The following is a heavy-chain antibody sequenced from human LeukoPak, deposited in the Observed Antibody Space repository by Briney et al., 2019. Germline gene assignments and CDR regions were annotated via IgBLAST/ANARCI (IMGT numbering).Heavy chain of an antibody. CDR3: ARGQTTVTTSDY. V-gene: IGHV1-8*01. CDR2: MNPNSGNT. Sequence: GASVKVSCGASGYTFTSYDINWVRQATGQGLEWMGWMNPNSGNTGYAQKFQGRVTMTRNTSISTAYMELSSLRSEDTAVYYCARGQTTVTTSDYWGQGTLVTVSS. D-gene: IGHD4-17*01. CDR1: GYTFTSYD. J-gene: IGHJ4*02.